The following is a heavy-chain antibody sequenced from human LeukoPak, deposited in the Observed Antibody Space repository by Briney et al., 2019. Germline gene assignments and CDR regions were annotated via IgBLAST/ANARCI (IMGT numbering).Heavy chain of an antibody. CDR1: GGSFSGYY. V-gene: IGHV4-34*01. J-gene: IGHJ4*02. CDR2: INLSGST. Sequence: SETLSLTCAVYGGSFSGYYWSWIRQPPGKGLEWIGEINLSGSTNYNPSLKGRVTISVDTSKNQFSLKLSSVTAADTAVYYCARGTPPLLWFGESYYFDYWGQGTLVTVSS. CDR3: ARGTPPLLWFGESYYFDY. D-gene: IGHD3-10*01.